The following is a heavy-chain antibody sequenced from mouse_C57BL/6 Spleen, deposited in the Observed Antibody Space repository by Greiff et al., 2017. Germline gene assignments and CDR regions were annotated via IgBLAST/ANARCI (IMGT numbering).Heavy chain of an antibody. J-gene: IGHJ4*01. CDR2: IYPGSGNT. D-gene: IGHD1-1*01. Sequence: QVQLQESGAELVRPGASVKLSCKASGYTFTDYYINWVKQRPGQGLEWIARIYPGSGNTYYNEKFKGKATLTAEKSSSTAYMQLSSLTSEDSAVYFCAREGGYYGAMDYWGQGTSVTVSS. CDR3: AREGGYYGAMDY. V-gene: IGHV1-76*01. CDR1: GYTFTDYY.